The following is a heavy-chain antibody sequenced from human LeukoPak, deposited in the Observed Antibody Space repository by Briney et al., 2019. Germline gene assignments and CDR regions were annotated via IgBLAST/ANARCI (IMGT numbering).Heavy chain of an antibody. CDR2: MNVRGDIT. CDR1: GFIFSKYA. Sequence: GGSLRLSCAASGFIFSKYAMSWVRQAPGKGLEWVSSMNVRGDITYYAGSVKGRFTISRDNSNNTLYLQMNSLRAEDTAVYYCAKDQQDRPVGALGYWGQGALVTVSS. D-gene: IGHD3-10*01. J-gene: IGHJ4*02. V-gene: IGHV3-23*01. CDR3: AKDQQDRPVGALGY.